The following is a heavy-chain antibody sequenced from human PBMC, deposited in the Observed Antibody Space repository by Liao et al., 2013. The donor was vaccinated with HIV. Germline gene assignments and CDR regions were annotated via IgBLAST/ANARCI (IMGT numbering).Heavy chain of an antibody. J-gene: IGHJ3*02. V-gene: IGHV4-59*10. CDR1: GGSFSGYY. Sequence: QVQLQQWGAGLLKPSETLSLTCAVYGGSFSGYYWSWIRQPAGKGLEWIGRIYTSGSTNYNPSLKSRVAMSIDTSKSQFSLILNSVTAADTAVYYCARQRVLMGFDAFDIWGQGTTVTVSS. CDR2: IYTSGST. D-gene: IGHD3-9*01. CDR3: ARQRVLMGFDAFDI.